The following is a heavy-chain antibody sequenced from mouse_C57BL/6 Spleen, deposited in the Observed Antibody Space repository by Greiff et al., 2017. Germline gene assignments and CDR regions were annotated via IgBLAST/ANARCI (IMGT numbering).Heavy chain of an antibody. CDR1: GYTFTSYW. D-gene: IGHD2-1*01. J-gene: IGHJ3*01. CDR2: IDPSDSYT. V-gene: IGHV1-69*01. Sequence: QVQLQQPGAELVMPGASVKLSCKASGYTFTSYWMHWVKQRPGQGLEWIGEIDPSDSYTNYNQKFKGKSTLTVDKSSSTAYMQLSSLTSEDSAVYYCAVYGNYGPYWGQGTLVTVSA. CDR3: AVYGNYGPY.